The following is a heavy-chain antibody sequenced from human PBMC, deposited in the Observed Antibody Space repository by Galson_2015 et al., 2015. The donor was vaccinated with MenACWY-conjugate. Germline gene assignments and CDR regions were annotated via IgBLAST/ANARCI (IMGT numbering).Heavy chain of an antibody. Sequence: CAISGDSVSSNTAAWNWIRQSPSRGLEWLGRTYYRSKWYNDYTVSVKSRITINPDTSKSQFSLQLNSVTPEGTAVYYCARDLASGTALVENAFDIWGQGTMVTVSS. V-gene: IGHV6-1*01. CDR3: ARDLASGTALVENAFDI. J-gene: IGHJ3*02. CDR2: TYYRSKWYN. D-gene: IGHD5-18*01. CDR1: GDSVSSNTAA.